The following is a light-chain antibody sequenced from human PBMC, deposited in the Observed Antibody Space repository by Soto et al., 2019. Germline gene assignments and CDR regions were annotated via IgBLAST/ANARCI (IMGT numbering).Light chain of an antibody. Sequence: QSALTQPASVSGSPGQSITISCTGTSSDVGSYNLVSWYQQHPGKAPKLMIYEGSKRPSGVSNRFSGSKSGNTASLTISGLQAEDEADYYCRSYAGSSTSHVVFGGGTKLTVL. J-gene: IGLJ2*01. CDR1: SSDVGSYNL. V-gene: IGLV2-23*01. CDR3: RSYAGSSTSHVV. CDR2: EGS.